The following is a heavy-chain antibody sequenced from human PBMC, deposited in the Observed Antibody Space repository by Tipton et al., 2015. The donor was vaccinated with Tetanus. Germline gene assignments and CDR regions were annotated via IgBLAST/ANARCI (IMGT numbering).Heavy chain of an antibody. CDR3: ARIYDYWSGYFDF. D-gene: IGHD3-3*01. V-gene: IGHV4-61*01. Sequence: LSLTCTVSGGSVSSGSYYWSWVRQPPGKGLEYIGYILYGKSTHYNPSLKSRVSMSADPAKNQFSLRLTSVTAADTAVYFCARIYDYWSGYFDFWGQGALVTVSP. CDR1: GGSVSSGSYY. CDR2: ILYGKST. J-gene: IGHJ4*02.